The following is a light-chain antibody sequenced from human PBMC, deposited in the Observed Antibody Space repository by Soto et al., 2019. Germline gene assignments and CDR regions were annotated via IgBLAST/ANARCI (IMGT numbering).Light chain of an antibody. Sequence: DIQMTQSPSTLSASVGDRVTIACRASQSISEFLAWYQRKPGKAPELLIYDASNLETGVPSRFSGRGAGTEFTLTITSLQPDDFASYYGQQYSNYPLTCGGGTRVEIK. CDR3: QQYSNYPLT. CDR2: DAS. V-gene: IGKV1-5*01. CDR1: QSISEF. J-gene: IGKJ4*01.